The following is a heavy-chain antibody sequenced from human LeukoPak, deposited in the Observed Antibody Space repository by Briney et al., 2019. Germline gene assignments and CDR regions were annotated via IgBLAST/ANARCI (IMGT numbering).Heavy chain of an antibody. CDR3: AKDPKSSSWYGEYFQH. CDR2: ISYDGSNK. D-gene: IGHD6-13*01. J-gene: IGHJ1*01. Sequence: GGSLRLSCAASGFTFSSYGMHWVRQAPGKGLEWVAVISYDGSNKYYADSVKGRFTISRNNSKNTLYLQMNSLRAEDTAVYYCAKDPKSSSWYGEYFQHWGQGTLVTVSS. V-gene: IGHV3-30*18. CDR1: GFTFSSYG.